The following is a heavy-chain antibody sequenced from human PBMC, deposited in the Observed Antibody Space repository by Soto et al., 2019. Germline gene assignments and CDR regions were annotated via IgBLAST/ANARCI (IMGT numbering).Heavy chain of an antibody. Sequence: SVKVSCKASGGTFSSYAISWVRQAPGQGLEWMRGIIPIFGTANYAQKFQGRVTITADESTSTANMELSSLRSEDTAVYYCAEAYCGGDCYWYYFYYWGQVTLVTVSS. CDR2: IIPIFGTA. D-gene: IGHD2-21*02. V-gene: IGHV1-69*13. J-gene: IGHJ4*02. CDR1: GGTFSSYA. CDR3: AEAYCGGDCYWYYFYY.